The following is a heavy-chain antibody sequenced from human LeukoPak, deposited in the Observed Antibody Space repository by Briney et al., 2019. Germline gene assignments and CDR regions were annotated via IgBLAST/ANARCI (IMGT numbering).Heavy chain of an antibody. J-gene: IGHJ4*02. V-gene: IGHV3-7*01. CDR3: ARDTYYYDSSGYYYPGGSDC. CDR1: GFTFSSYW. D-gene: IGHD3-22*01. CDR2: IKKDGSEK. Sequence: GGSLRLSCAASGFTFSSYWMSWVRQAPGKGLEWVANIKKDGSEKYYVDSVKGRFTISRDNAKTSLYLQMNSLRAEDTAVYYCARDTYYYDSSGYYYPGGSDCWGQGTLVTVSS.